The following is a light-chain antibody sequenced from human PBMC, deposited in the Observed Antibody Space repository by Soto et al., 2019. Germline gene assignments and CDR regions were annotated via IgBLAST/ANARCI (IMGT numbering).Light chain of an antibody. CDR3: QQYGSSPLT. V-gene: IGKV3-20*01. CDR2: AAS. J-gene: IGKJ4*01. Sequence: ETVLTQSPGTLSLSPGERATLSCRTSQSVSSSYLAWYQQKPGQAPRLLIYAASNIATGIPDRFSGSGSGTGFTLTISRLEPEDCVVYYCQQYGSSPLTFGGGTKVESK. CDR1: QSVSSSY.